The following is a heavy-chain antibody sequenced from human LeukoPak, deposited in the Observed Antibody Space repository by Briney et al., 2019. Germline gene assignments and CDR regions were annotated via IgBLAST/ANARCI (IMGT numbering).Heavy chain of an antibody. J-gene: IGHJ5*02. CDR3: AREGRYYYGSGSYANWFDP. V-gene: IGHV4-59*01. D-gene: IGHD3-10*01. CDR1: GGSISSYY. CDR2: IYYSDNT. Sequence: PSETLSLTCTVSGGSISSYYWSWIRQPPGKGLEWIGYIYYSDNTNYNPSLKSRVTISVDTSKNQFSLKLSSVTAADTAVYYCAREGRYYYGSGSYANWFDPWGQGTLVTVSS.